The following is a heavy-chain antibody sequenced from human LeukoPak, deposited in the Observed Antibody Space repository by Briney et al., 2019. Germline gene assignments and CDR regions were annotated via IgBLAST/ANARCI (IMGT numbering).Heavy chain of an antibody. V-gene: IGHV3-20*04. CDR3: ARRRGSYYRTWFDP. CDR2: INWNGGST. Sequence: GGSLRLSCAASGFTFDDYGMSWVRQAPGKGLEWVSGINWNGGSTGYADFVKGRFTISRDNAKNSLYLQMNSLRAEDTALYYCARRRGSYYRTWFDPWGQGTLVTVSS. CDR1: GFTFDDYG. J-gene: IGHJ5*02. D-gene: IGHD1-26*01.